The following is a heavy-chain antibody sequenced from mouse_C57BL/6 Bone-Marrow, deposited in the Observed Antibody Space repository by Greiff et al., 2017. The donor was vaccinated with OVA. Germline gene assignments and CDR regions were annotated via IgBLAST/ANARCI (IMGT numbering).Heavy chain of an antibody. Sequence: EVMLVESGGGLVKPGGSLKLSCAASGFTFSSYAMSWVRQTPEKRLEWVATISDGGSYTYYPDNVKGRFTISRDNAKNNLYLQMSHLKSEDTAMYYCARASIYYYGSSDWYFDVWGTGTTVTVSS. D-gene: IGHD1-1*01. CDR3: ARASIYYYGSSDWYFDV. J-gene: IGHJ1*03. CDR1: GFTFSSYA. V-gene: IGHV5-4*03. CDR2: ISDGGSYT.